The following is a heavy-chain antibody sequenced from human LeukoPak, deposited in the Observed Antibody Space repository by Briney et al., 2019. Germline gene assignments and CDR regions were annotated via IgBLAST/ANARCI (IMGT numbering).Heavy chain of an antibody. Sequence: GGSLRLSCAASGFTFSSYVMNWVRQAPGKGLEWVPAITGSGGSTYYADSVKGRFTISRDNSKNAVYLQMNSLRAEDTAVYYCSKDPALWGQGTLVTVSS. CDR2: ITGSGGST. V-gene: IGHV3-23*01. J-gene: IGHJ4*02. CDR1: GFTFSSYV. CDR3: SKDPAL.